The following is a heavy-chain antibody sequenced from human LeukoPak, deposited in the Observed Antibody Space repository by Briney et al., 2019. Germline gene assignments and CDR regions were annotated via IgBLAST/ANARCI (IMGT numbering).Heavy chain of an antibody. CDR3: AKEGYYYDSSGYFDY. V-gene: IGHV3-30*18. Sequence: GRSLRLSCAASGFTFSSYGMHWVRQAPGKGLEWVAVISYDGSNKYYADSVKGRFTISRDNSENTLYLQMNSLRAEDTAVYYCAKEGYYYDSSGYFDYWGQGTLVTVSS. CDR1: GFTFSSYG. CDR2: ISYDGSNK. J-gene: IGHJ4*02. D-gene: IGHD3-22*01.